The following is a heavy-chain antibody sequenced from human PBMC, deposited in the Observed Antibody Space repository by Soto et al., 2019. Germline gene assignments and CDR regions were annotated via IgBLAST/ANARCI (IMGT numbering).Heavy chain of an antibody. D-gene: IGHD3-10*01. CDR1: GGSVSSGSYS. CDR3: ARAHGSGWGAFDI. J-gene: IGHJ3*02. V-gene: IGHV4-30-2*01. Sequence: PSETLSLTCTVSGGSVSSGSYSWSWIRQPPGKGLEWIGYIYHSGSTYCNPSLKSRVTISVDRSKNQFSLKLSSVTAADTAVYYCARAHGSGWGAFDIWGQGTMVTVSS. CDR2: IYHSGST.